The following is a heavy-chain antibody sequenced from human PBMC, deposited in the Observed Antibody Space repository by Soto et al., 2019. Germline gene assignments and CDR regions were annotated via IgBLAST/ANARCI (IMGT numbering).Heavy chain of an antibody. D-gene: IGHD3-10*01. Sequence: QVQLQESGPGLVKPSETLSLTCTVSGGSISSYYWSWIRQPPGKGLEWIGYIYYSGSTNYNPSLKSRVTISVATSKHQFSLKLNSMTAADTAVYYCARHNYGSGSTYFDYWGQGTLVTVSS. V-gene: IGHV4-59*08. CDR1: GGSISSYY. CDR2: IYYSGST. CDR3: ARHNYGSGSTYFDY. J-gene: IGHJ4*02.